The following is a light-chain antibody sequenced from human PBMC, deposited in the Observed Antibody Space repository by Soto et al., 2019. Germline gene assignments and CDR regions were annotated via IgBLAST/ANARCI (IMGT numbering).Light chain of an antibody. Sequence: QSALTQPASVSGSPGQSITVSCTGTSSDVGDYNFVSWYQQHPGKAPQLMIYEVSNRPSGVSNRFSGSKSGNTASLTISGLQAEDEADYYCSSYTASATLGVVFGGGTKLTVL. J-gene: IGLJ2*01. CDR2: EVS. CDR1: SSDVGDYNF. CDR3: SSYTASATLGVV. V-gene: IGLV2-14*01.